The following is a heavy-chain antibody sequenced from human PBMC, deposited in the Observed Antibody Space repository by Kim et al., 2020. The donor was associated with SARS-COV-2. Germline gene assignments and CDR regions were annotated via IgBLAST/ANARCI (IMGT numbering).Heavy chain of an antibody. V-gene: IGHV4-59*01. D-gene: IGHD2-21*02. CDR3: ARFKVVVTAGSYCYFDL. Sequence: SETLSLTCTVSGGSISSYYWSWIRQPPGKGLEWIGYIYYSGSTNYNPSLKSRVTISVDTSKNQFSLTLSSVTASDTAVYYCARFKVVVTAGSYCYFDLW. J-gene: IGHJ2*01. CDR1: GGSISSYY. CDR2: IYYSGST.